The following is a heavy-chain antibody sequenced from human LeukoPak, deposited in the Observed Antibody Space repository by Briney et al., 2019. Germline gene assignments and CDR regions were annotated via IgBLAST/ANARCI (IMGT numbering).Heavy chain of an antibody. CDR1: GNIFIGNY. Sequence: GASVKVSCKASGNIFIGNYMHWVRQAPGQGLEWMGWINPNSGGTNYAQKFQGRVTMTRDTSISTAYMELSRLRSDDTAVYYCARDPRYSSSWYYYLGYYYYMDVWGKGTTVTVSS. D-gene: IGHD6-13*01. CDR2: INPNSGGT. V-gene: IGHV1-2*02. J-gene: IGHJ6*03. CDR3: ARDPRYSSSWYYYLGYYYYMDV.